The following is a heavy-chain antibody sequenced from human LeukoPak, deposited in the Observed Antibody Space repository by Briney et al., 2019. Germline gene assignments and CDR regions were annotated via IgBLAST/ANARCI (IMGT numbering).Heavy chain of an antibody. CDR3: ARDVHGDYGSGWFDP. D-gene: IGHD4-17*01. CDR2: IMPLFGTA. Sequence: SVKVSCKTSGGTFNNSAISWVRQAPGQGLEWLAGIMPLFGTAGYAQKFQGRVTITKDESTRTVYLELTSLTSDDTAVYYCARDVHGDYGSGWFDPWGQGTLVSVSS. V-gene: IGHV1-69*05. CDR1: GGTFNNSA. J-gene: IGHJ5*02.